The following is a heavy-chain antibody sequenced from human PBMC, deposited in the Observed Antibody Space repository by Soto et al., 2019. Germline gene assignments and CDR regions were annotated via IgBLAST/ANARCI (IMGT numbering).Heavy chain of an antibody. Sequence: ASVKVSFKSSAYTFSDYYIHWVRQVPGQGLEWMGWINPNNGGTNYAHKFQGRVTMTRDTSISTAYMELSRLRSDDTAVYYCARAHTSSSGVDYWGQGTLVTVSS. CDR2: INPNNGGT. J-gene: IGHJ4*02. CDR3: ARAHTSSSGVDY. V-gene: IGHV1-2*02. D-gene: IGHD6-6*01. CDR1: AYTFSDYY.